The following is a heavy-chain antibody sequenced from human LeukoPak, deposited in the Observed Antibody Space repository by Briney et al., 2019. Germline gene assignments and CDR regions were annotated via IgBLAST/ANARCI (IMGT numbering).Heavy chain of an antibody. CDR3: ARGLSNAWEVQAY. CDR2: MQTNGNT. Sequence: PSETLSLTCAVSGYSISSGYYWGWIRQPAGKGLEWLGRMQTNGNTNYNPSLKSRVAISIDTSKNQFSLQLSSVTAADTAVYYCARGLSNAWEVQAYWGQGTLVTVSS. J-gene: IGHJ4*02. CDR1: GYSISSGYY. D-gene: IGHD1-26*01. V-gene: IGHV4-38-2*01.